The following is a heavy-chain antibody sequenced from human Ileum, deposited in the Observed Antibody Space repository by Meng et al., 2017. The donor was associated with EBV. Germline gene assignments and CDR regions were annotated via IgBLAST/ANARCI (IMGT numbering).Heavy chain of an antibody. CDR3: ARGSGAGGRDWFDP. CDR2: MNSNSGNT. V-gene: IGHV1-8*02. Sequence: VQPVHSGAERTKPGASVKVSCKASGYTFINHDIDWFLQAPRQGLEWMGWMNSNSGNTGYGQKFQDRVTMTRNTPISTAYMELSSLTSEDTALYYCARGSGAGGRDWFDPWGQGTLVTVSS. CDR1: GYTFINHD. J-gene: IGHJ5*02. D-gene: IGHD3-16*01.